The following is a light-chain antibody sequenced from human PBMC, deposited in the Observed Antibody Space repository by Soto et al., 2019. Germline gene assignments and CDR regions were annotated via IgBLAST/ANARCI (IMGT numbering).Light chain of an antibody. CDR2: AAS. Sequence: DIPMTQSPSSLSASVGDRVTITCRARQSISTYLNWYQERPGKAPKLLIYAASTLQSGVPSRFSGSGSGTDFTLTISSLQPEAFATYYCQQSYSTPTFGQGTKVEIK. CDR3: QQSYSTPT. CDR1: QSISTY. J-gene: IGKJ1*01. V-gene: IGKV1-39*01.